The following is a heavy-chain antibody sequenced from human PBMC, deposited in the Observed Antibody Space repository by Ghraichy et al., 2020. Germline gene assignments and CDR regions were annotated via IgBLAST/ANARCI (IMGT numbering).Heavy chain of an antibody. J-gene: IGHJ4*02. D-gene: IGHD6-13*01. V-gene: IGHV3-7*01. Sequence: SLRLSCAASGFTFSSYWMSWVRQAPGKGLEWVANIKQDGSEKYYVDSVKGRFTISRDNAKNSLYLQMNSLRAEDTAVYYCARAFTYRPPQLTGYSSSWYPRNSCYYFDYWGQGTLVTVSS. CDR1: GFTFSSYW. CDR2: IKQDGSEK. CDR3: ARAFTYRPPQLTGYSSSWYPRNSCYYFDY.